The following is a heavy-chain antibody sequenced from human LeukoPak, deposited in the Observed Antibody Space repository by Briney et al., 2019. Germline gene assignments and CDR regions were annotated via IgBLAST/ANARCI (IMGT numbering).Heavy chain of an antibody. Sequence: SETLSLTCTVSGGSISSYYWSWIRQPAGKGLEWIGRIYTSGSTNYNPSLKSRVTMSVDTSKNQFSLKLSSVTAADTAVYYCAKGSWFGELVDYWGQGTLVTVSS. CDR1: GGSISSYY. CDR3: AKGSWFGELVDY. D-gene: IGHD3-10*01. V-gene: IGHV4-4*07. J-gene: IGHJ4*02. CDR2: IYTSGST.